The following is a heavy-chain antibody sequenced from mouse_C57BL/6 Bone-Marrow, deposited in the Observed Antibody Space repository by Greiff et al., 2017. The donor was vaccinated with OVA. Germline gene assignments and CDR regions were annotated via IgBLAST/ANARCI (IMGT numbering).Heavy chain of an antibody. CDR3: AENYYGSSSWFAY. V-gene: IGHV1-82*01. D-gene: IGHD1-1*01. Sequence: QVQLQQSGPELVKPGASVKISCKASGYAFSSSWMNWVKQRPGKGLEWIGRIYPGDGDTNYNGKFKGKATLTADKSSSTAYKQLSRLTSEDSAVYCCAENYYGSSSWFAYWGQGTLVTVSA. CDR1: GYAFSSSW. J-gene: IGHJ3*01. CDR2: IYPGDGDT.